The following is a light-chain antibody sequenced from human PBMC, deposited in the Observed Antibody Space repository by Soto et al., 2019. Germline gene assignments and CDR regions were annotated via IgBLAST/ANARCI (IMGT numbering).Light chain of an antibody. Sequence: IHMTLSPSSLSASVGYRVTITCRASQSISSYLNWYQQKPGKAPKLLIYAASSLQSGVPSRFSGSGSGKDFTLNISSLQPEDFATYYCQQSYSAPPEGTFGPGTKVDIK. J-gene: IGKJ3*01. V-gene: IGKV1-39*01. CDR2: AAS. CDR1: QSISSY. CDR3: QQSYSAPPEGT.